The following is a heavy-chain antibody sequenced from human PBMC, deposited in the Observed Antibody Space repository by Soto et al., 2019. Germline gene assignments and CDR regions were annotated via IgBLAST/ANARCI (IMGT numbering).Heavy chain of an antibody. CDR3: AHRLGPSTLYDILTGYHYYYYYGMDV. CDR1: GFSLSTSGVG. CDR2: IYWNDDK. J-gene: IGHJ6*02. D-gene: IGHD3-9*01. Sequence: SGPTLVNPTQTLTLTCTFSGFSLSTSGVGVGWIRQPPGKALEWLALIYWNDDKRYSPSLKSRLTITKDTSKNQVVLTMTNMDPVDTATYYCAHRLGPSTLYDILTGYHYYYYYGMDVWGQGTTVTVS. V-gene: IGHV2-5*01.